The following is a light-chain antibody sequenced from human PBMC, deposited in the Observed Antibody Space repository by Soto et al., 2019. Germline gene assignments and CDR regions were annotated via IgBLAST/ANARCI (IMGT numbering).Light chain of an antibody. CDR3: LQYNSYPFT. V-gene: IGKV1-17*03. J-gene: IGKJ4*01. CDR1: QGISNT. Sequence: DIQMTHSPSAMCASLGDSVTITCRASQGISNTLAWFQQKPGRVPKRLIYGASTLQSWAPSRFSGSACGAAFTLTISSLQPEDFATYYCLQYNSYPFTFGGGTKVEIK. CDR2: GAS.